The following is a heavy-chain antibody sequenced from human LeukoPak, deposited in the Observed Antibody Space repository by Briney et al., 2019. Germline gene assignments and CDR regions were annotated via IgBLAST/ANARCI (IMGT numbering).Heavy chain of an antibody. CDR3: ARVDWNDAFDY. CDR1: GGSISSYY. CDR2: IYYSGST. V-gene: IGHV4-59*01. J-gene: IGHJ4*02. Sequence: PSETLSLTCTVSGGSISSYYWSWIRRPPGKGLEWIGYIYYSGSTNYNPSLKSRVTISVDTSKNQFSLKLSSVTAADTAVYYCARVDWNDAFDYWGQGTLVTVSS. D-gene: IGHD1-1*01.